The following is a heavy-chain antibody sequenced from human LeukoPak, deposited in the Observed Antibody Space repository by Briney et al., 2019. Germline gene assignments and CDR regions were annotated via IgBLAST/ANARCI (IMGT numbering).Heavy chain of an antibody. CDR1: GYTFTGYY. CDR2: INPNSGGT. Sequence: ASVKVSCKASGYTFTGYYMHWVRQAPGQGLEWMGWINPNSGGTNYAQKFQGRVTMTRDTSISTAYMELSSLRSEDTAVYYCARDDSSGFYDYWGQGTLVTVSS. D-gene: IGHD3-22*01. J-gene: IGHJ4*02. CDR3: ARDDSSGFYDY. V-gene: IGHV1-2*02.